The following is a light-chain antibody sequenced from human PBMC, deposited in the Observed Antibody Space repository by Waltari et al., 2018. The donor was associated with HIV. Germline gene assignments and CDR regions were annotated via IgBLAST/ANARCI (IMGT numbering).Light chain of an antibody. CDR3: AAWDDSLEGIWV. J-gene: IGLJ3*02. Sequence: QSVLTQSSSASGTSGQRVTISCSGSSSNIVSNNVSCYQQLPGTAPKLLIYRNNQLPSGVPDRFSGSKSGTSASLAISGLRSEDEADYYCAAWDDSLEGIWVLGGGTKLTVL. V-gene: IGLV1-47*01. CDR1: SSNIVSNN. CDR2: RNN.